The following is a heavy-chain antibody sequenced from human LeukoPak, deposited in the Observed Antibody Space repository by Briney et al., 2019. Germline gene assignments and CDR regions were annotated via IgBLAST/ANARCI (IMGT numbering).Heavy chain of an antibody. J-gene: IGHJ5*02. CDR3: ARDPQTYYYDSSGSNWFDP. Sequence: PGGSLRLSCAASGFTFSSYSMNWVRQAPGKGLEWVSSISSSSSYIYYADSVKGRFTISRDNAKNSLYLQMNSLRAEDTAVYYCARDPQTYYYDSSGSNWFDPWGQGTLVTVSS. CDR2: ISSSSSYI. CDR1: GFTFSSYS. V-gene: IGHV3-21*01. D-gene: IGHD3-22*01.